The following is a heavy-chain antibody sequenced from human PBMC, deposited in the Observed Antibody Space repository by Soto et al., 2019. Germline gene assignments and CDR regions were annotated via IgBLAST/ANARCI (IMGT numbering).Heavy chain of an antibody. CDR1: RGTISSYT. J-gene: IGHJ4*02. Sequence: SVKVTCKASRGTISSYTIIWVRQAPVKRLERMGGIIPIFGTANYAHKFQSRITIPADESTSTTYMDPSNLRSEDTAEYYCARDMIPKYWVQGTMVTVSS. CDR3: ARDMIPKY. CDR2: IIPIFGTA. D-gene: IGHD3-22*01. V-gene: IGHV1-69*13.